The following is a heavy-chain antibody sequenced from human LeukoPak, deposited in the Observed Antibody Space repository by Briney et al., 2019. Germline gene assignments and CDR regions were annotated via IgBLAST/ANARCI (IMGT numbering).Heavy chain of an antibody. CDR3: ARDVLSCSSTSCYYRVVDGMDV. CDR2: INPSGGST. V-gene: IGHV1-46*03. Sequence: ASVKVSCKASGYTFTSYYMHWVRQAPGQGLEWMGIINPSGGSTSYAQKFQGRVTMTRDTSTSTVYMELSSLRSEDTAVYYCARDVLSCSSTSCYYRVVDGMDVWGQGTTATVSS. CDR1: GYTFTSYY. D-gene: IGHD2-2*01. J-gene: IGHJ6*02.